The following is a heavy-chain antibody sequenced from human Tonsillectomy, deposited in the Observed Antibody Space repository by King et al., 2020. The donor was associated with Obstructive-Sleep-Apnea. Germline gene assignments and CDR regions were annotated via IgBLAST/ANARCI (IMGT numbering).Heavy chain of an antibody. J-gene: IGHJ4*02. CDR3: VRARGLGTVFEY. CDR2: IYYTGST. Sequence: VQLQESGPGLVKPSETLSLNCTISGGSISSYSWTWIRQPPGKGLEWIGYIYYTGSTNFTPSLKSRLSMSVDTSKNQFSLHLRSVTAADTATYYCVRARGLGTVFEYWGQGTLVTVSS. D-gene: IGHD1-26*01. V-gene: IGHV4-59*01. CDR1: GGSISSYS.